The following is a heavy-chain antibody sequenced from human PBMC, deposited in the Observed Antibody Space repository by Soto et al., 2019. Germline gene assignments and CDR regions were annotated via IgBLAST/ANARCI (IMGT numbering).Heavy chain of an antibody. CDR3: TRLVV. CDR1: GINFSGSV. CDR2: IRSKGYNYAT. V-gene: IGHV3-73*01. Sequence: GGSLRLSCAASGINFSGSVIHWVRQASGKGLEWVGRIRSKGYNYATGYAASVKGRFTISRDDSKNTAYLQMDSLKSEDTAVYFCTRLVVWGQGSLVTVSS. J-gene: IGHJ4*02. D-gene: IGHD2-15*01.